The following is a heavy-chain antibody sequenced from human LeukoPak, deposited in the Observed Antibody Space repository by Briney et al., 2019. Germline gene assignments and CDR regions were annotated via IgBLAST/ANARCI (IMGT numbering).Heavy chain of an antibody. J-gene: IGHJ4*02. D-gene: IGHD6-13*01. Sequence: GGSLRLSCAASGFTFSSYSMNWVRQAPGKGLEWVSAISGSGGSTYYADSVKGRFTISRDNSKNRLYLQMNSLRAEDTAVYYCAKDNTAAAGRENWGQGTLVTVSS. CDR1: GFTFSSYS. CDR2: ISGSGGST. CDR3: AKDNTAAAGREN. V-gene: IGHV3-23*01.